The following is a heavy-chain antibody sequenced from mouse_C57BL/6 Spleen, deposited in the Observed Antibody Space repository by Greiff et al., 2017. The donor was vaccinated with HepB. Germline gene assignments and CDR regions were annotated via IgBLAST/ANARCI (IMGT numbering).Heavy chain of an antibody. CDR3: ARLTIYYGYDVGYFDY. CDR2: ISGGGGNT. Sequence: EVQVVESGGGLVKPGGSLKLSCAASGFTFSSYTMSWVRQTPEKRLEWVATISGGGGNTYYPDSVKGRFTISRDNAKNTLYLQMSSLRSEDTALYYCARLTIYYGYDVGYFDYWGQGTTLTVSS. J-gene: IGHJ2*01. D-gene: IGHD2-2*01. CDR1: GFTFSSYT. V-gene: IGHV5-9*01.